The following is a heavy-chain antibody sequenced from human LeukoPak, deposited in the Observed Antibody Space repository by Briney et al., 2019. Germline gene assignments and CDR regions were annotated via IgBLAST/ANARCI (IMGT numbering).Heavy chain of an antibody. D-gene: IGHD4-17*01. CDR2: ISGSGGNT. V-gene: IGHV3-23*01. CDR1: GFTFSTYA. CDR3: ASLLYGDHQGAFDI. Sequence: GGSLRLSCVASGFTFSTYAMSWVRQAPGKGLEWVSIISGSGGNTYSADSVKGRFTISRDNSKNTLYLQMNSLRAEDTAVYYCASLLYGDHQGAFDIWGQGTMVTVSS. J-gene: IGHJ3*02.